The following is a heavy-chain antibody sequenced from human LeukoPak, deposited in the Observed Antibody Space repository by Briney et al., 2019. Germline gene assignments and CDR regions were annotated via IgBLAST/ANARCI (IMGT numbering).Heavy chain of an antibody. V-gene: IGHV3-21*01. Sequence: GGSLRLSCAASGFTFSSYSMNWVRQAPGKGLEWVSSISSSGSYIYYADSVKGRFTISRDNAKNSLYLQMNSLRAEDTAVYYCAREAYDDFWSGSWRYYYYMDVWGKGTTVTVSS. CDR1: GFTFSSYS. CDR2: ISSSGSYI. J-gene: IGHJ6*03. CDR3: AREAYDDFWSGSWRYYYYMDV. D-gene: IGHD3-3*01.